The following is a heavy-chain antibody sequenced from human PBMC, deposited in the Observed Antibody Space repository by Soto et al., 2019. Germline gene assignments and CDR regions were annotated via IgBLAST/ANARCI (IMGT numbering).Heavy chain of an antibody. J-gene: IGHJ4*02. Sequence: RASVKVSCKVSGYTLTELSMHWVRQAPGKGLEWMGGFDPEDGETIYAQKFQGRVTMTEDTSTDTAYMELSSLRSEDTAVYYCATSLDYYDSSGYHRDWGQGTLVTVSS. V-gene: IGHV1-24*01. CDR1: GYTLTELS. D-gene: IGHD3-22*01. CDR2: FDPEDGET. CDR3: ATSLDYYDSSGYHRD.